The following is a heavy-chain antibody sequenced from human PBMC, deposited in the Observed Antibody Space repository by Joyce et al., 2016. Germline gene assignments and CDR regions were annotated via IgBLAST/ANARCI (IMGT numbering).Heavy chain of an antibody. CDR3: ARGSDYYGEHDY. D-gene: IGHD2-21*02. CDR2: INTSTRNP. J-gene: IGHJ4*02. V-gene: IGHV7-4-1*02. Sequence: QVQLVQSGSELKKPGASVTVSCKVSGYTFSKFAMNWVRQAPGQGLEWMGWINTSTRNPTYAQGFTGRVVFSLDTSVTTAHLQISSLKAEDTAVYYCARGSDYYGEHDYWGQGTPVTVSS. CDR1: GYTFSKFA.